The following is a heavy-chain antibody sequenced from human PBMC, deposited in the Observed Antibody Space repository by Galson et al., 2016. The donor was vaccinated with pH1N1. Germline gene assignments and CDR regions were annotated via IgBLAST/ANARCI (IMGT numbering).Heavy chain of an antibody. CDR2: ISRMFGAP. J-gene: IGHJ4*02. CDR3: ARGGSDYDY. Sequence: SVKVSCKASGGTFTIYAINWVRQAPGQGLEWMGGISRMFGAPNYAHHVQDRVTITTDDSTSTAYMELMSLRSEDTAVEYCARGGSDYDYWGQGTLVTVAS. D-gene: IGHD5-12*01. V-gene: IGHV1-69*05. CDR1: GGTFTIYA.